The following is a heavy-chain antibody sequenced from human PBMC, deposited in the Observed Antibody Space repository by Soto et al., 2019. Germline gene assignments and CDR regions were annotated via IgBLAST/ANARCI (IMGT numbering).Heavy chain of an antibody. V-gene: IGHV3-23*01. Sequence: PVGSLKLSCAASGLPFISYAMSWVRKAPGKGLEWVSAISGSGGSTYYADSVKGRFTISRDNSKNTLYLQMNSLRAEDTAVYYCAKPKYYDFWSGYSVLDVWGQGTTVTVSS. D-gene: IGHD3-3*01. CDR2: ISGSGGST. J-gene: IGHJ6*02. CDR1: GLPFISYA. CDR3: AKPKYYDFWSGYSVLDV.